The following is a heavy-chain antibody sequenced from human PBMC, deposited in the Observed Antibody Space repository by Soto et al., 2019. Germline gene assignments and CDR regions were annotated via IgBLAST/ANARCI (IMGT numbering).Heavy chain of an antibody. J-gene: IGHJ6*02. D-gene: IGHD6-6*01. CDR3: ARDSSSSEQYYYYYGMDV. CDR1: GDSVSSNSAA. V-gene: IGHV6-1*01. CDR2: TYYRSKWYN. Sequence: SQTLSLTCAISGDSVSSNSAAWNWIRQSPSRGLEWLGRTYYRSKWYNDYAVSVKSRITINPDTSKNQFSLQLNSVTPEDTAVYYCARDSSSSEQYYYYYGMDVWGQGTTVTVS.